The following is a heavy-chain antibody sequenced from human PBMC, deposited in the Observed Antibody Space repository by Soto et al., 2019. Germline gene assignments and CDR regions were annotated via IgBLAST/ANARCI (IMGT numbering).Heavy chain of an antibody. CDR1: GFTFDDNA. Sequence: PGGSLRLSTAVSGFTFDDNAIHWVRQAPEKGLEWVSGINWKSDIGYADSVKGRFTISRDNAENSLYLQMSSPRAEDTALYYCAISQDRGGRTTFIYWGQGTQVTVSS. CDR3: AISQDRGGRTTFIY. D-gene: IGHD3-16*01. CDR2: INWKSDI. J-gene: IGHJ4*02. V-gene: IGHV3-9*01.